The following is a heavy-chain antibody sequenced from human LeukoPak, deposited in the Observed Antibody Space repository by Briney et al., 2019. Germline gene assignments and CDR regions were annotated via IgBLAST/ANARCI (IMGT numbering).Heavy chain of an antibody. CDR3: AREVFYAFDT. J-gene: IGHJ3*02. CDR2: ISSDASIT. V-gene: IGHV3-74*01. Sequence: GGSLRLSCAASGLTFSTYWMHWVRQDPGKGLVWVSRISSDASITYYADSVKGRFTISRDNSKNTLYLQMNSLRAEDTAVYYCAREVFYAFDTWGQGTRVTVSS. D-gene: IGHD3-3*01. CDR1: GLTFSTYW.